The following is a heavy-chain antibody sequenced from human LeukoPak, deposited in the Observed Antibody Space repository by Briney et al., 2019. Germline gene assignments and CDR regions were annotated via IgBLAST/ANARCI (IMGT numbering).Heavy chain of an antibody. Sequence: ASVKVSCKASGYTFTGYYMHWVRQAPGQGLEWMGIINPSGGSTSYAQKFQGRVTMTRDTSTSTVYMELSSLRSEDTAVYYCAANHPSSGYFDYWGQGTLVTVSS. CDR2: INPSGGST. CDR3: AANHPSSGYFDY. CDR1: GYTFTGYY. J-gene: IGHJ4*02. V-gene: IGHV1-46*01. D-gene: IGHD3-22*01.